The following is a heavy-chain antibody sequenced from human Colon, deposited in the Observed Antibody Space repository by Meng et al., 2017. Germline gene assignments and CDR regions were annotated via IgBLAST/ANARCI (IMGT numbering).Heavy chain of an antibody. CDR3: GRDQGRELINH. V-gene: IGHV4-4*02. D-gene: IGHD1-7*01. CDR1: VDSISSDIW. CDR2: VYHRGDT. J-gene: IGHJ4*02. Sequence: QIPRHDRRPGLVTPSGSLSLSCIVSVDSISSDIWWSWVRQPPGKGLEWIGEVYHRGDTNYNPSLKSRVDISVDKSKNQFYLSLFSVTAADTAVYYCGRDQGRELINHWGQGTLVTVSS.